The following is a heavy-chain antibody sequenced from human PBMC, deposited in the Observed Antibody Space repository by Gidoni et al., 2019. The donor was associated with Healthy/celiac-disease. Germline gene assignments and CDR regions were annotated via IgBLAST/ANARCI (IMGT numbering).Heavy chain of an antibody. Sequence: EVQLLESGGGLVQPGGSLRLSCAASGFTFSSDAMSWVRQAPGKGLEWVSAISGIGGSTYSAAPLKARFPISRDNSKTPLYLQMTGLRPGAPAVYSCAKGSLGRFSGANPYFAYWGQGTLVTVSS. CDR1: GFTFSSDA. CDR2: ISGIGGST. CDR3: AKGSLGRFSGANPYFAY. D-gene: IGHD3-3*01. J-gene: IGHJ4*02. V-gene: IGHV3-23*01.